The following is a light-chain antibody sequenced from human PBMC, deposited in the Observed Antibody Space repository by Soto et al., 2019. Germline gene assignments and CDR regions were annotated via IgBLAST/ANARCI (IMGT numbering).Light chain of an antibody. CDR1: QSVRSNF. V-gene: IGKV3-20*01. CDR3: QQYGTSPQLT. J-gene: IGKJ4*01. Sequence: EIVLTQSPGTLSLSPGERATLSCRASQSVRSNFLAWYQQKPGQAPRLLIYGASTRATGIPDRISGSGSGTDFTLTISRLEPEDFALYYCQQYGTSPQLTFGGGTKVEIK. CDR2: GAS.